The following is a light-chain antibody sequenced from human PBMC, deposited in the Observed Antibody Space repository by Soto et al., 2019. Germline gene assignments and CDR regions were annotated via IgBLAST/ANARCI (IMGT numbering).Light chain of an antibody. Sequence: IVMTQSPATLPVSPGERATLSCRATQRVSTNLAWYPQKPGQAPRLLIYAASSRATGVQARFSGSGSGTEFTLTIGSLQYEDFALDYCQQYDNRAYTFGQG. CDR1: QRVSTN. CDR2: AAS. CDR3: QQYDNRAYT. J-gene: IGKJ2*01. V-gene: IGKV3-15*01.